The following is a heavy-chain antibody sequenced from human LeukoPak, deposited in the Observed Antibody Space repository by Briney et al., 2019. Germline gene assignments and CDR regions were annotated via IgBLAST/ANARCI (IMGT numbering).Heavy chain of an antibody. CDR1: GFTFSSYA. D-gene: IGHD1-26*01. V-gene: IGHV3-23*01. Sequence: GGSLRLSCAASGFTFSSYAMTWVRQAPGKGLEWVSGIYASGEDTYYADSVKGRFTISRDSSKNTLYLQMNSLRGEDTAVYYCVRGLRELPYWGQGTLVTVSS. CDR2: IYASGEDT. CDR3: VRGLRELPY. J-gene: IGHJ4*02.